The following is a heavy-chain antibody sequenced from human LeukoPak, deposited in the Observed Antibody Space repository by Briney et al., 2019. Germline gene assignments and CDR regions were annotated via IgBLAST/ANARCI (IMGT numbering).Heavy chain of an antibody. CDR1: VLIFSNYI. D-gene: IGHD1-26*01. Sequence: PGWSLRLSCPSSVLIFSNYIMNWVRQAPGKGLAGVSFISSSSSTIYYAGSVSGRFTISLHKSKHTLYIQVNSQTAERTAGYYVARGGSYLSAFDIGGEGTMLTVP. CDR3: ARGGSYLSAFDI. CDR2: ISSSSSTI. J-gene: IGHJ3*02. V-gene: IGHV3-48*01.